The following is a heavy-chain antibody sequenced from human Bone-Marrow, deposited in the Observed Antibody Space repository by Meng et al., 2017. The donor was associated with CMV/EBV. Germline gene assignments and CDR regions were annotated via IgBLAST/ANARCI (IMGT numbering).Heavy chain of an antibody. CDR1: GGSFSGYY. J-gene: IGHJ4*02. D-gene: IGHD5-24*01. V-gene: IGHV4-59*01. Sequence: SETLSLTCAVYGGSFSGYYWSWIRQPPGKGLEWIGYIYYSGSTNYNPSLKSRVTISVDTSKNQFSLKLSSVTAADTAVYYCAREEMATRGVVFDYWGQGTLVTVSS. CDR2: IYYSGST. CDR3: AREEMATRGVVFDY.